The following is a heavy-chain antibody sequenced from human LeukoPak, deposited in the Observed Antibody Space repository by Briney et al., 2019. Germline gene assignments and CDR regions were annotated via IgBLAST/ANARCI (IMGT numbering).Heavy chain of an antibody. CDR2: ISGSGGST. J-gene: IGHJ5*02. Sequence: GGSLRLSCAASGFTFSSYAMSWVRQAPGKGLEWVSAISGSGGSTYYADSVKGRFTISRDNSKNTLYLQMNSLRAEDTAVYYCAKDLVNYDFWSGYWRDPGSNWFDPWGQGTLVTVSS. V-gene: IGHV3-23*01. CDR1: GFTFSSYA. CDR3: AKDLVNYDFWSGYWRDPGSNWFDP. D-gene: IGHD3-3*01.